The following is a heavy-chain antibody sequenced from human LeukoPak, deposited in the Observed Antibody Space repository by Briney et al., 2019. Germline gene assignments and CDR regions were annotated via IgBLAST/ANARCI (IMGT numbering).Heavy chain of an antibody. D-gene: IGHD3-22*01. J-gene: IGHJ4*02. CDR1: GGSISSGVYY. Sequence: SETLSLTCTVSGGSISSGVYYWSWIRQHPGKGLEWIGYIYYSGSTNYNPSLKSRVTISVDTSKNQFSLKLSSVTAADTAVYYCAREAYYYDSSGYPDYWGQGTLVTVSS. CDR2: IYYSGST. CDR3: AREAYYYDSSGYPDY. V-gene: IGHV4-31*03.